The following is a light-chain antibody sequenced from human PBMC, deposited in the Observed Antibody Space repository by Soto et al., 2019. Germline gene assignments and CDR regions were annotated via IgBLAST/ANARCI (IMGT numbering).Light chain of an antibody. J-gene: IGLJ2*01. CDR1: SSDIGAYNY. Sequence: QPVLTQPPSASGSPGQSVTISCTGTSSDIGAYNYVSWYQQYPGKAPKLIIYDVTERPSGVPDRFSGSKSGNTASLTVSGLRADDEAVYYCNSYAGGDSFDVIFGGGTKRPS. CDR2: DVT. V-gene: IGLV2-8*01. CDR3: NSYAGGDSFDVI.